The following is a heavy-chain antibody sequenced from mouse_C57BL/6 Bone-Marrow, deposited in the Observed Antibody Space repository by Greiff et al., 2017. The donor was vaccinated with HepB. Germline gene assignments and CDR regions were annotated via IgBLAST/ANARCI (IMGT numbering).Heavy chain of an antibody. Sequence: VQLKESGAELVRPGASVKLSCTASGFNIKDDYMHWVKQRPEQGLEWIGWIDPENGDTEYASKFQGKATITADTSSNTAYLQLSSLTSEDTAVYYCTNGNPYSYAMDYWGQGTSVTVSS. CDR3: TNGNPYSYAMDY. CDR1: GFNIKDDY. CDR2: IDPENGDT. D-gene: IGHD2-1*01. J-gene: IGHJ4*01. V-gene: IGHV14-4*01.